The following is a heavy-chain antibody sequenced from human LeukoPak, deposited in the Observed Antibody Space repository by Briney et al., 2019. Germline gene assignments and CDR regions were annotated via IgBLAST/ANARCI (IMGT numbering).Heavy chain of an antibody. CDR2: ISYDGSNK. D-gene: IGHD3-22*01. J-gene: IGHJ3*02. V-gene: IGHV3-30*03. Sequence: GRSLRLSCAASGFSFRSYGMHWVRQAPGKGLEWVAVISYDGSNKYYADSVKGRFTISRDNSKNTLYLQMNSLRAEDTAVYYCARDVPAYYYDSSGYTDAFDIWGQGTMVTVSS. CDR1: GFSFRSYG. CDR3: ARDVPAYYYDSSGYTDAFDI.